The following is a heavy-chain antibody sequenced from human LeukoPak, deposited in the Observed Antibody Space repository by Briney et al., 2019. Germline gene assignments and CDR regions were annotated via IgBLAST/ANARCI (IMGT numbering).Heavy chain of an antibody. CDR2: INPNSGGT. CDR3: ARDLINYYDSSGYGWFDP. V-gene: IGHV1-2*02. Sequence: GASVKVSCKASGYTFTGYYMHWVRQAPGQGLEWMGWINPNSGGTNYAQKFQGRVTMTRDTSISTAYMELSSLRSEDTAVYYCARDLINYYDSSGYGWFDPWGQGTLVTVSS. J-gene: IGHJ5*02. D-gene: IGHD3-22*01. CDR1: GYTFTGYY.